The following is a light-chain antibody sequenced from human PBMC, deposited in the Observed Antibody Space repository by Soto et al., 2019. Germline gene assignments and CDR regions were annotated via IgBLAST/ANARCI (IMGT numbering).Light chain of an antibody. CDR2: SAS. Sequence: AIHMTQSPSSLTASVGDTVTITCRASQGIRRDLSWYQQKPGEAPKLLIYSASDLQGAVPSRFRGSGSGTDFTLTISSLQPEDFATYYCLQDFNFPRTFGQGTKVEV. CDR1: QGIRRD. V-gene: IGKV1-6*01. CDR3: LQDFNFPRT. J-gene: IGKJ1*01.